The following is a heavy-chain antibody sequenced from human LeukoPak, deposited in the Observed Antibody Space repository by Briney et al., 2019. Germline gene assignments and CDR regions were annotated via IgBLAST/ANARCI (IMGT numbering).Heavy chain of an antibody. CDR3: ARGVEYSGYYYMDV. CDR2: IIPIFGTA. D-gene: IGHD5-12*01. J-gene: IGHJ6*03. CDR1: GGTFSSYA. V-gene: IGHV1-69*05. Sequence: ASVRVSCKASGGTFSSYAISWVRQAPGQGLEWMGGIIPIFGTANYAQKFQGRVTITTDESTSTAYMELGSLRSEDTAVYYCARGVEYSGYYYMDVWGKGTTVTVSS.